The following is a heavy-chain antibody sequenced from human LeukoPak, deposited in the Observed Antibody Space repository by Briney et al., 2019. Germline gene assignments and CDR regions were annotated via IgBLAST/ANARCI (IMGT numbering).Heavy chain of an antibody. D-gene: IGHD3-22*01. CDR1: GYSFTSYW. CDR2: IYPGDSDT. J-gene: IGHJ5*02. Sequence: GESLKISCKGSGYSFTSYWIGWVRRMPGKGLEWMGIIYPGDSDTRYSPSFQGQVTISADKSISTANLQRSSLKASDTAMYYCAQYDSSGYQKFDPWGQGTLVTVSS. CDR3: AQYDSSGYQKFDP. V-gene: IGHV5-51*01.